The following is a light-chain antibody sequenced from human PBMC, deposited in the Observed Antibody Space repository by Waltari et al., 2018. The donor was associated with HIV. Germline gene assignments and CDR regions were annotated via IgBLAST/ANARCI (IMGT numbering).Light chain of an antibody. CDR3: VVWDDSLVARV. CDR1: SSDVGSYNF. V-gene: IGLV2-14*02. CDR2: AGY. J-gene: IGLJ3*02. Sequence: QSALTQPASVSGSPGQSITISCTGTSSDVGSYNFVSWYQQHPGNAPKLIIYAGYKRPSGVSYRFSGSKSGSTASLAISGLQSEDEADYYCVVWDDSLVARVFGGGTKLTVL.